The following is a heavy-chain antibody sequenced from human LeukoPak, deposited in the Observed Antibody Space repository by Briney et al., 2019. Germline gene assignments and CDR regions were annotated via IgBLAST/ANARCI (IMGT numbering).Heavy chain of an antibody. CDR2: ISSGSTYM. J-gene: IGHJ4*02. CDR1: GFIFSHHG. D-gene: IGHD6-19*01. V-gene: IGHV3-21*04. Sequence: GGTLRLSCAASGFIFSHHGMNWVRQAPGKGLEWISSISSGSTYMNYADSVKGRFTISRDNSKNTLYLQMNSLRAEDTAVYYCAKSRGVAGFDYWGQGTLVTVSS. CDR3: AKSRGVAGFDY.